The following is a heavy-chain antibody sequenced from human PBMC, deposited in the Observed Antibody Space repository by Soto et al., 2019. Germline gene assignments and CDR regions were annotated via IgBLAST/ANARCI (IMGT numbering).Heavy chain of an antibody. D-gene: IGHD3-16*01. CDR2: ISSSSNTI. Sequence: GGSLRLSCAASGFTFSSYSMNWVRQAPGKGLEWLSYISSSSNTIFYADSVKGRFTISRDSANSSLYLQLNSLRDDDMAVYFCERGFGRRRGHFDLWGQGTPVTVS. J-gene: IGHJ4*02. CDR3: ERGFGRRRGHFDL. V-gene: IGHV3-48*02. CDR1: GFTFSSYS.